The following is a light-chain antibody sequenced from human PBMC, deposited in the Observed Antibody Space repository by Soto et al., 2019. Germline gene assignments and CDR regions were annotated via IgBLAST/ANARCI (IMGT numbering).Light chain of an antibody. V-gene: IGKV1-27*01. CDR3: QRYNRVPRN. CDR1: QGISNY. CDR2: AAS. J-gene: IGKJ4*01. Sequence: DIQMTQSPSSLSASVGDRVTITCRASQGISNYLAWYQQKPWKVPKLLIYAASTLNSGVPSRFSGSGSGKDFTLTISTLQPEDVAHYYCQRYNRVPRNFGGGTKVESK.